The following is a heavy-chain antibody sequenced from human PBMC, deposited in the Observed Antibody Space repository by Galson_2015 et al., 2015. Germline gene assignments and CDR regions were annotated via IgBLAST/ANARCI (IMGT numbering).Heavy chain of an antibody. CDR2: ISYDGSNK. CDR3: AKDIVYYDYVWGGPGSAFDI. CDR1: GFTFSSYG. V-gene: IGHV3-30*18. J-gene: IGHJ3*02. D-gene: IGHD3-16*01. Sequence: SLRLSCAASGFTFSSYGMHWVRQAPGKGLEWVAVISYDGSNKYYADSVKGRFTISRDNSKNTLYLQMNSLRAEDTAVYYCAKDIVYYDYVWGGPGSAFDIWGQGTMVTVSS.